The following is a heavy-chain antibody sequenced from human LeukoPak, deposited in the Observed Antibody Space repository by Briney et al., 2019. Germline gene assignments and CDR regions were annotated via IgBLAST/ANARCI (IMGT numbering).Heavy chain of an antibody. D-gene: IGHD3-9*01. J-gene: IGHJ4*02. CDR3: ARSGVYDILTGYHFYFDY. CDR1: GFTVSSNY. Sequence: GGSLRLSCAASGFTVSSNYMSWVRQAPGKGLEWVSVIYSGGSTYYADSVKGRFTISRDNSKNTLYIQMNSLRAEDTAVYYCARSGVYDILTGYHFYFDYWGQGTLVTVSS. CDR2: IYSGGST. V-gene: IGHV3-53*01.